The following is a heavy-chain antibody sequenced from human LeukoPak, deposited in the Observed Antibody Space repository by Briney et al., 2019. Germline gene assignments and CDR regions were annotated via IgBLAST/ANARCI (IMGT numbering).Heavy chain of an antibody. D-gene: IGHD3-10*02. J-gene: IGHJ3*02. CDR2: IYTSGST. CDR1: GGSISSGSYY. Sequence: SETLSLTCTVSGGSISSGSYYWSWIRQPAGKGLEWIGRIYTSGSTNYNPSLKSRVTISVDTSKNQFSLKLSSVTAADTAVYYCARGSAGILRSDAFDIWGQGTVVTVSS. CDR3: ARGSAGILRSDAFDI. V-gene: IGHV4-61*02.